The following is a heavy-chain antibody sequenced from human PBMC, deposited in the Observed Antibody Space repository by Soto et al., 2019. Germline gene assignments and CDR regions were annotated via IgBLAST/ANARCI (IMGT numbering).Heavy chain of an antibody. CDR2: ISYDGSNK. CDR3: ARDAATSSSMY. Sequence: QVQLVESGGGVVQPGRSLRLSCAASGFTFSSYAMHWVRQAPGKGLEWVAVISYDGSNKYYADSVKGRFTISRDNSKNTLYLQMNSLRAEDTAVYYCARDAATSSSMYWGQGTLVTVSS. J-gene: IGHJ4*02. D-gene: IGHD6-6*01. V-gene: IGHV3-30-3*01. CDR1: GFTFSSYA.